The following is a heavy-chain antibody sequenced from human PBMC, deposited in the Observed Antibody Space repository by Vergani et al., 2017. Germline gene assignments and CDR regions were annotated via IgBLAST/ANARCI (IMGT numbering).Heavy chain of an antibody. Sequence: QVQLVESGGGVVQPGRSLRLSCAASGFTFSSYGMHWVRQAPGKGLEWVAVISYDGSNKYYADSVKGRFTISRDNSKKTLYVKMNSLGAEVTAVYYCAKDILRTCSSTRCWINWFDPGGQGPLVTVSS. V-gene: IGHV3-30*18. D-gene: IGHD2-2*01. J-gene: IGHJ5*02. CDR2: ISYDGSNK. CDR1: GFTFSSYG. CDR3: AKDILRTCSSTRCWINWFDP.